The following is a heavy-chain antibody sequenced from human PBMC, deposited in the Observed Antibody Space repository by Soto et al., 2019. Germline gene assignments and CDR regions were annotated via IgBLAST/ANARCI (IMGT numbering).Heavy chain of an antibody. J-gene: IGHJ6*02. CDR1: SGSISSTIYS. Sequence: PSETLSLTCTVSSGSISSTIYSWDWIRQPPGKGLEWIGSIFYSGSTYYNPSLKSRVTISVDTSKNQFSLTLTSVTAADTAVYYCARDLGVRGQEYYYGMDVWGQGTTVTVSS. D-gene: IGHD3-10*01. CDR3: ARDLGVRGQEYYYGMDV. CDR2: IFYSGST. V-gene: IGHV4-39*02.